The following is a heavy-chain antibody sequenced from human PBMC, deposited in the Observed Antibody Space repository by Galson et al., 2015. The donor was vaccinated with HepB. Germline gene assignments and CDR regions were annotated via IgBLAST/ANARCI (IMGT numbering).Heavy chain of an antibody. CDR1: GFTFSSYA. J-gene: IGHJ4*02. CDR2: INIDGSDI. D-gene: IGHD6-19*01. Sequence: SLRLSCAASGFTFSSYAMHWVRQAPGKGLEWVSHINIDGSDIKYADSVRGRFTISRDNARNTLDLQMNSLTAEDTATYYCVRGSSDWLGLDYWGQGALVIASS. CDR3: VRGSSDWLGLDY. V-gene: IGHV3-74*01.